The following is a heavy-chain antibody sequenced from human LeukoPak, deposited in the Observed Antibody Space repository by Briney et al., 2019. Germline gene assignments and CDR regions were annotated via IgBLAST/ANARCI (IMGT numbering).Heavy chain of an antibody. V-gene: IGHV1-24*01. CDR3: ATLRGVAFDFWSGYGVY. J-gene: IGHJ4*02. CDR1: GYTLTELS. Sequence: ASVKVSCKVSGYTLTELSMHWVQQAPGKGLEWMGGFDPEDGETIYAQKFQGRVTMTEDTSTDTAYMELSSLRSEDTAVYYCATLRGVAFDFWSGYGVYWGQGTLVTVSS. CDR2: FDPEDGET. D-gene: IGHD3-3*01.